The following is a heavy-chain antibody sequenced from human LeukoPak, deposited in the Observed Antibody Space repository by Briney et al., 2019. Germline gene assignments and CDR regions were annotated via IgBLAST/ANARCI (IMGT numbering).Heavy chain of an antibody. CDR2: IRSKAYGGTT. V-gene: IGHV3-49*04. CDR3: TVSLRAGYYFY. J-gene: IGHJ4*02. CDR1: GFTFGDYA. D-gene: IGHD3-9*01. Sequence: GGSLRLSCTASGFTFGDYAMSWVRQAPRKGLKWVGFIRSKAYGGTTEYAASVKGRFTISRDDSKSIAYLQMNSLKTEDTAVYYCTVSLRAGYYFYWGQGTLVTVSS.